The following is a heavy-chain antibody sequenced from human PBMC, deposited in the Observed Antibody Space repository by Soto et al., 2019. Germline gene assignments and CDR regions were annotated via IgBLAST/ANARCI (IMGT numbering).Heavy chain of an antibody. CDR1: GFSLTTSAVA. CDR2: VYGSDDK. V-gene: IGHV2-5*04. J-gene: IGHJ4*02. D-gene: IGHD1-1*01. CDR3: VRQYDPYYFDY. Sequence: QITLQESGPTLVQPTQTLTLTCTFSGFSLTTSAVAVGWIRQPPVKALEWVAIVYGSDDKCYNPSLRSRLTITKDNVNNQVVLTLTDMDPVDIGTYFCVRQYDPYYFDYWGQGTLVTVSS.